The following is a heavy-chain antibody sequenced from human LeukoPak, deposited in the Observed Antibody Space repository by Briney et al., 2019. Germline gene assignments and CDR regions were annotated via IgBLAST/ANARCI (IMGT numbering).Heavy chain of an antibody. J-gene: IGHJ5*02. D-gene: IGHD2-2*01. CDR1: GDSVSSNSVT. V-gene: IGHV6-1*01. Sequence: SQTLSLTWAISGDSVSSNSVTWNWIRQSPSRGLEWLGRTYYRSTWYNDYAVSVRGRITVNPDTSKNQFSLHLNSVTPEDRAVYYCARRLTQYDCFDPWGQGILVTVSS. CDR3: ARRLTQYDCFDP. CDR2: TYYRSTWYN.